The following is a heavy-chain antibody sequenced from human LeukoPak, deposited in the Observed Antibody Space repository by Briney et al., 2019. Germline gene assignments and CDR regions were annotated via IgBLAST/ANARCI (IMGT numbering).Heavy chain of an antibody. CDR1: GFTFSSYG. CDR3: AKRGVGNYFDY. V-gene: IGHV3-30*02. CDR2: IRYDGSNK. Sequence: GGSLRLSCAASGFTFSSYGTHWVRQAPGKGLEWVAFIRYDGSNKYYADSVKGRFTISRDNSKNTLYLQMNSLRAEDTAVYYCAKRGVGNYFDYWGQGTLVTVSS. D-gene: IGHD3-10*01. J-gene: IGHJ4*02.